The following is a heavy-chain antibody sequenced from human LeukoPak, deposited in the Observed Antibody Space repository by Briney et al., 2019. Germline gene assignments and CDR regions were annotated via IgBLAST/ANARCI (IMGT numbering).Heavy chain of an antibody. D-gene: IGHD3-10*01. J-gene: IGHJ4*02. CDR1: GYTFTGYY. Sequence: ASVKVSRKASGYTFTGYYMHWVRQAPGQGLEWMGWINPNSGDTNYAQKFQDRVTMTRDTSISTAFMEVSRLRFDDTAVYYCARGSLRYFDYWGQGTLVTVSS. CDR2: INPNSGDT. CDR3: ARGSLRYFDY. V-gene: IGHV1-2*02.